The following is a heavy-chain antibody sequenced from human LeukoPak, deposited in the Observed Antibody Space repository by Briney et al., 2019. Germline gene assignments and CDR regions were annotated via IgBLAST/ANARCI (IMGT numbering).Heavy chain of an antibody. Sequence: PGRSLRLSCAASGFTFSSYAMHWVRQAPGKGLEWVAVISYDGSNKYYADSVKGRFTISRDNSKNTLYLQMNSLRAEDTAVYYCAKPVGYCSGGSCYYYYGMDVWGKGTTVTVSS. CDR1: GFTFSSYA. J-gene: IGHJ6*04. D-gene: IGHD2-15*01. CDR3: AKPVGYCSGGSCYYYYGMDV. CDR2: ISYDGSNK. V-gene: IGHV3-30*04.